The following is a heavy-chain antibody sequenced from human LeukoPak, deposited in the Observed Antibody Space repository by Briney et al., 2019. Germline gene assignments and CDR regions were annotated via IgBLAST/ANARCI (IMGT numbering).Heavy chain of an antibody. Sequence: SETLSLTCAVYGGSFSGYYWSWVRQPPGKGLEWIGEINHSGSTNYNPSLKSRVTISVDTSKNQFSLKLSSVTAADTAVYYCARARRYYGSGSPGDYWGQGTLVTVSS. D-gene: IGHD3-10*01. J-gene: IGHJ4*02. CDR3: ARARRYYGSGSPGDY. CDR1: GGSFSGYY. V-gene: IGHV4-34*01. CDR2: INHSGST.